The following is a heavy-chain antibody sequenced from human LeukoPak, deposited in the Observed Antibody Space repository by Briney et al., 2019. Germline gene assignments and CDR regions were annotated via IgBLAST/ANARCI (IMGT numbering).Heavy chain of an antibody. V-gene: IGHV3-7*03. CDR3: AKDQNYYGSGSSFDY. CDR1: GFIFSSYW. CDR2: IKEDGSEK. J-gene: IGHJ4*02. D-gene: IGHD3-10*01. Sequence: GGSLRLSCAASGFIFSSYWMSWVRQAPGKGLEWVADIKEDGSEKSYVDSVKGRFTISRDNAKNSLYLQMNSLRAEDTALYYCAKDQNYYGSGSSFDYWGQGTLVTVSS.